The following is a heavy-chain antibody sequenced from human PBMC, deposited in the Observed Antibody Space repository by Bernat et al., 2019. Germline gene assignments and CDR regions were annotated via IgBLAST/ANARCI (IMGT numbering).Heavy chain of an antibody. CDR3: ARDDYYDSSGYKPLDY. V-gene: IGHV4-4*02. CDR2: IYHSGST. Sequence: QVQLQESGPGLVKPSGTLSLTCAVSGGSISSSNWWSWVRQPPGKGVEGIGEIYHSGSTNYTPSLNSRVTISVDKSKNQFSLKLSSVTAAYTAVYYCARDDYYDSSGYKPLDYWGQGTLVTVSS. J-gene: IGHJ4*02. D-gene: IGHD3-22*01. CDR1: GGSISSSNW.